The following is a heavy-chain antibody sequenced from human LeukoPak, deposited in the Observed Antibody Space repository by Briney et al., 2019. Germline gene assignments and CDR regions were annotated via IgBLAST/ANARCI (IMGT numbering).Heavy chain of an antibody. Sequence: GGSLRLSCAASGFTFSRYAMSWVRQAPGKGLEWVSGISGRDGSTYYADSVRGRFTISRDNSKDTLYLQMNSLRAEDTAVYYCAKCSGWFVRGKDYYYYYMDVWGKGTTVTVSS. J-gene: IGHJ6*03. CDR1: GFTFSRYA. CDR3: AKCSGWFVRGKDYYYYYMDV. D-gene: IGHD6-19*01. V-gene: IGHV3-23*01. CDR2: ISGRDGST.